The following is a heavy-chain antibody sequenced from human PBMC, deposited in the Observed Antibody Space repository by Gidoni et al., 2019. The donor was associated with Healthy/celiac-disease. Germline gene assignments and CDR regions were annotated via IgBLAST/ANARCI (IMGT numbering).Heavy chain of an antibody. D-gene: IGHD2-15*01. CDR1: GGPLSSRSHY. CDR3: ARRCECSGGSTPTGGFDY. CDR2: IYYSGST. Sequence: QLQLQESGPGLVKPSETLSLTCTVSGGPLSSRSHYWGWIRQPPGKGLEWIGSIYYSGSTYYNPSLKSRVTISVDTSKNQFSLKLSSVTAADTAVYYCARRCECSGGSTPTGGFDYWGQGTLVTVSS. J-gene: IGHJ4*02. V-gene: IGHV4-39*01.